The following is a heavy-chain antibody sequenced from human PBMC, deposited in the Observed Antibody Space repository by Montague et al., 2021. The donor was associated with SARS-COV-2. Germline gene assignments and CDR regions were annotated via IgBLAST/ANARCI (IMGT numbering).Heavy chain of an antibody. J-gene: IGHJ5*02. D-gene: IGHD1-26*01. V-gene: IGHV4-59*01. Sequence: SETLSLTCTVSGGSISSYYWSWIRQPPGKGLEWIGYIYYSGSTNYNPSLKSRVTISVDTSKNQFSLKLSSVTAADTAVYYCARLSSDIGGYFWFDPWGQGTLVSVSS. CDR1: GGSISSYY. CDR2: IYYSGST. CDR3: ARLSSDIGGYFWFDP.